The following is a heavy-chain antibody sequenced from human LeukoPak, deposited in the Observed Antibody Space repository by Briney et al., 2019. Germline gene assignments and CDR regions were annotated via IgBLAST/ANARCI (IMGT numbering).Heavy chain of an antibody. J-gene: IGHJ3*02. V-gene: IGHV4-30-4*07. CDR2: IYYSGST. CDR3: ARESTMVRGVIAIYAFDI. CDR1: GGSISSGGYS. Sequence: SETLSLTCAVSGGSISSGGYSWSWIRQPPGKGLEWIGHIYYSGSTYYNPSLKSRVTISVDTSKNQFSLKLSSVTAADTAVYYCARESTMVRGVIAIYAFDIWGQGTMVTVSS. D-gene: IGHD3-10*01.